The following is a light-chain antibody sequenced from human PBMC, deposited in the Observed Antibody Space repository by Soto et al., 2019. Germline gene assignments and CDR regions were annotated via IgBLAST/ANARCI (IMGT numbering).Light chain of an antibody. CDR3: QQRSNWPLT. V-gene: IGKV3-11*01. CDR2: DVS. J-gene: IGKJ4*01. CDR1: QSVTSF. Sequence: EIVLTQSPVTLSLSPGERATLSCRASQSVTSFLAWYQQKPGQASRLLIYDVSNRATGIPARFSGSGSGTDFTLTISSLEPEDVAVYYCQQRSNWPLTFGGGTKVEIK.